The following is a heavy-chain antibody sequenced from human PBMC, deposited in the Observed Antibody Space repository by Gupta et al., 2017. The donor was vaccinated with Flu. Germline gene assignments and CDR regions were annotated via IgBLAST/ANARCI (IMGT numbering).Heavy chain of an antibody. CDR2: LYYTDSC. J-gene: IGHJ3*01. CDR3: ARVTGDAFDL. CDR1: GSSVRSGAHY. V-gene: IGHV4-61*08. D-gene: IGHD7-27*01. Sequence: QGQLQESGPGLLKPSETLSLTCSVSGSSVRSGAHYWSWIRQPPGKGLAWIGYLYYTDSCNFNPSLKGRVVMSKDTSKNQFSLNLTSVTPADTAMYYCARVTGDAFDLWGQGKMVTVSS.